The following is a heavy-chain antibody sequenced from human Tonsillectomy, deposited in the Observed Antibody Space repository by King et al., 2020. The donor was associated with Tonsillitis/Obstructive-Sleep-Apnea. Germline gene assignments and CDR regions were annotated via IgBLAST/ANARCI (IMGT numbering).Heavy chain of an antibody. CDR2: MYYSGST. CDR3: ARTSLYWYFDL. V-gene: IGHV4-31*03. CDR1: GGSISSGGYY. Sequence: QLQESGPGLVKPSQTLSLTCTVSGGSISSGGYYWSWIRQHPGKGLEWIGYMYYSGSTYYNPSLKSRVTISVDTSKNQFSPKLSSVTAADTAVYFCARTSLYWYFDLWGRGTLVTVSS. J-gene: IGHJ2*01.